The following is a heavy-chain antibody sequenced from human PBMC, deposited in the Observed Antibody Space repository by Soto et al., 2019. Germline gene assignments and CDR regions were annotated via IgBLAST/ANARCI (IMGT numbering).Heavy chain of an antibody. CDR1: GYTFTGYY. CDR2: INPNSGGT. Sequence: ASVKVSCKASGYTFTGYYMHWVLQAPGQGLEWMGWINPNSGGTNYAQKFQGWVTMTRDTSISTAYMELSRLRSDDTAVYYCARQYVKSSLGFFGPWGQGTLVTVSS. V-gene: IGHV1-2*04. J-gene: IGHJ5*02. D-gene: IGHD6-6*01. CDR3: ARQYVKSSLGFFGP.